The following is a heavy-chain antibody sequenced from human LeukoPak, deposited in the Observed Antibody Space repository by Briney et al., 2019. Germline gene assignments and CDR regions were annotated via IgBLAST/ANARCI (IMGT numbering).Heavy chain of an antibody. CDR1: WFLVSTGAVG. J-gene: IGHJ4*02. Sequence: ESGPTVVHPTQTLTLPYTFSWFLVSTGAVGVAWIGQPPGKALEWLALLYWDDDKRYSPSLKSRLTITKDTSKNQVVLTMTNMDPMDTATYYCAHRRRGYDFWSGYGIFDYWGQGTLVTVSS. D-gene: IGHD3-3*01. CDR2: LYWDDDK. CDR3: AHRRRGYDFWSGYGIFDY. V-gene: IGHV2-5*02.